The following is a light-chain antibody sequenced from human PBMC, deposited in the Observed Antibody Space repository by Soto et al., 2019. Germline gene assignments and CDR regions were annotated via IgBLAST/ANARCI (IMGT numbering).Light chain of an antibody. V-gene: IGKV3-20*01. CDR1: QSVSSSF. CDR2: GAS. Sequence: VLTQSPGILSLSPGDSATLSCRASQSVSSSFLDWYQQKPGQAPRLLIYGASSRATGIPDRFSGSGSGTDFTLTIRRLEPEDFAVYYCKQYGSSGTFGQGTKVDIK. CDR3: KQYGSSGT. J-gene: IGKJ1*01.